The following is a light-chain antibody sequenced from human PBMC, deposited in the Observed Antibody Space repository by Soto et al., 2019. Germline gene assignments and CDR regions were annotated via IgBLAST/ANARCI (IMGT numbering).Light chain of an antibody. CDR3: QQRDSWPLT. J-gene: IGKJ4*01. CDR1: QSVRSN. Sequence: EIVMTQSPATLSVSPGERATLSCRASQSVRSNLAWYQQKPGQAPRLLIYGASTRATGIPARFSGSGSGTEFTLTISSLQSEDFAVYYCQQRDSWPLTFGGGTRVEI. CDR2: GAS. V-gene: IGKV3-15*01.